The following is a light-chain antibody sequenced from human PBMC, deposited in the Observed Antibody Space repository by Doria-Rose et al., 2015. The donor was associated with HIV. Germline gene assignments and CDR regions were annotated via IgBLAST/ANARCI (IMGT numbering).Light chain of an antibody. CDR1: QSLLYTSKNY. CDR2: WAS. Sequence: DIRMTQSPESLGMSLGERATLNCKSNQSLLYTSKNYLACYQQKPGQPPKLLIYWASTRQSAVPARFSGSGSGTDFTLTISSLEAEDVAVYYCQQYYDTPSFGPGTTVDIK. V-gene: IGKV4-1*01. J-gene: IGKJ3*01. CDR3: QQYYDTPS.